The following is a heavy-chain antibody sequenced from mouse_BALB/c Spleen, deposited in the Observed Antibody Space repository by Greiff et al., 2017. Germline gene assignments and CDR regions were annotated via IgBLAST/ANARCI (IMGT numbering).Heavy chain of an antibody. Sequence: VQLQQSGAELVKPGASVKLSCKASGYTFTSYYMYWVKQRPGQGLEWIGEINPSNGGTNFNEKFKSKATLTVDKSSSTAYMQLSSLTSEDSAVYYCTKGGLLRWEDYYAMDYWGQGTSVTVSS. CDR1: GYTFTSYY. D-gene: IGHD1-1*01. CDR3: TKGGLLRWEDYYAMDY. V-gene: IGHV1S81*02. CDR2: INPSNGGT. J-gene: IGHJ4*01.